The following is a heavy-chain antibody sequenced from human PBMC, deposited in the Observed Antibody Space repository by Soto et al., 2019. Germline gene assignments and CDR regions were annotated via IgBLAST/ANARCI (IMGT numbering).Heavy chain of an antibody. CDR3: ARGVDIVVVVAATPHYYYYMDV. J-gene: IGHJ6*03. CDR2: TYYRSKWYN. Sequence: SQTLSLTCAISGDSVSSNSAAWNWIRQSPSRGLEWLGRTYYRSKWYNDYAVSVKSRITINPDTSKNQFSLQLNSVTPEDTAVYYCARGVDIVVVVAATPHYYYYMDVWGKGTTVTVSS. CDR1: GDSVSSNSAA. V-gene: IGHV6-1*01. D-gene: IGHD2-15*01.